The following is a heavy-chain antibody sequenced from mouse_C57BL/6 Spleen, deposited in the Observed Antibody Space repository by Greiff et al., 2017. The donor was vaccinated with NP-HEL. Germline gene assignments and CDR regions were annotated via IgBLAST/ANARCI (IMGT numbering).Heavy chain of an antibody. CDR1: GFTFSDYG. D-gene: IGHD1-1*01. CDR3: ANHYYGSSYLDFDV. J-gene: IGHJ1*03. V-gene: IGHV5-17*01. Sequence: EVKLVESGGGLVKPGGSLKLSCAASGFTFSDYGMHWVRQAPEKGLEWVAYISSGSSTIYYADKVKGRFTISRDHATHTLFLQLTSLRSESTAMYYGANHYYGSSYLDFDVWGTGTTVTVAS. CDR2: ISSGSSTI.